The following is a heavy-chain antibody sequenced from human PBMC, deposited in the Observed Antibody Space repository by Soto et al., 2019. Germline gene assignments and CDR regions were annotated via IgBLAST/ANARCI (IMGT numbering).Heavy chain of an antibody. J-gene: IGHJ3*02. CDR1: GGSISSGDYY. CDR2: IYYSGII. D-gene: IGHD6-6*01. V-gene: IGHV4-30-4*01. Sequence: QVQLQESGPGLVKPSQTLSLTCSVSGGSISSGDYYLSWIRQPPGKGLEWIAYIYYSGIIYYNPSLKSRVTMSRDTSKNQFFLNLDSVTAADTAVYYCAREVGEVDYSSSSDAFDIWGQGTMVTVSS. CDR3: AREVGEVDYSSSSDAFDI.